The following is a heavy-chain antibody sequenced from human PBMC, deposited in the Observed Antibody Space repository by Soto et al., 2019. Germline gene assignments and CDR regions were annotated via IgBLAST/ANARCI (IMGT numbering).Heavy chain of an antibody. Sequence: SETLSLTCTVSGGSISSGGYYWSWIRQHPGKGLEWIGYIYYSGSTYYNPSLKSRVTISVDTSKNQFSLKLSSVTAADTAVYYCARRSLAVALDYWGQGTLVTVSS. V-gene: IGHV4-31*03. CDR3: ARRSLAVALDY. J-gene: IGHJ4*02. CDR2: IYYSGST. CDR1: GGSISSGGYY. D-gene: IGHD6-19*01.